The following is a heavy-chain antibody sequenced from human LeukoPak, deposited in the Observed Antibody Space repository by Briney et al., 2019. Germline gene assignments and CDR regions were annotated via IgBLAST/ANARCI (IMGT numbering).Heavy chain of an antibody. V-gene: IGHV3-64*05. CDR2: ISGDGAST. CDR3: VYQVQGVVE. J-gene: IGHJ4*02. CDR1: GFTFSSYV. Sequence: GGSLRLSCSASGFTFSSYVMHWVRQAPGKGLEYVSGISGDGASTYYADSVKGRFTISRDNSKNTLYVQMTSLRAEGTAVYYCVYQVQGVVEWGQGTLVTVSS. D-gene: IGHD2-15*01.